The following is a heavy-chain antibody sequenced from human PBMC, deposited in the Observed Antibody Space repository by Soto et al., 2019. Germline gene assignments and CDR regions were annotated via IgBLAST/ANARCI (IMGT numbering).Heavy chain of an antibody. CDR1: GFTFSSYW. D-gene: IGHD3-3*01. CDR3: AGETYYDFWSGYYNGMDV. V-gene: IGHV3-74*01. Sequence: GGSLRLSCAASGFTFSSYWMHWVRQAPGKGLVWVSRINSDGSSTSYADSVKGRFTISRDNAKNTLYLQMNSLRAEDTAVYYCAGETYYDFWSGYYNGMDVWGQGTTVTVSS. CDR2: INSDGSST. J-gene: IGHJ6*02.